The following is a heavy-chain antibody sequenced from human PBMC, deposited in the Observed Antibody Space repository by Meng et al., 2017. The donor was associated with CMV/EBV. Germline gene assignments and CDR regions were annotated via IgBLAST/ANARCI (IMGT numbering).Heavy chain of an antibody. CDR1: GFTFTSSA. Sequence: SVKVSCKASGFTFTSSAVQWVRQARGQRLEWIGWIVVGSGNTNYEQKFQERVTITRDMSTSTAYMELSSLRSEDTAVYYCAADGDFWCSYNWFDPWGQGTLVTVSS. CDR2: IVVGSGNT. J-gene: IGHJ5*02. D-gene: IGHD3-3*01. V-gene: IGHV1-58*01. CDR3: AADGDFWCSYNWFDP.